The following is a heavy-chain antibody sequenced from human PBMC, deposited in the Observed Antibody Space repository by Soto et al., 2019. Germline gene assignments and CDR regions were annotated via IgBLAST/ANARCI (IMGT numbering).Heavy chain of an antibody. CDR3: AREGFPGAFDI. V-gene: IGHV3-64*01. CDR1: GFTFSSYW. J-gene: IGHJ3*02. CDR2: INSDGSST. Sequence: GGSLRLSCAASGFTFSSYWMSWVRQAPGKGLEYVSAINSDGSSTYYANSVKGRFTISRDNSKNTLYLQMGSLRAEDMAVYYCAREGFPGAFDIWGQGTMVTVSS.